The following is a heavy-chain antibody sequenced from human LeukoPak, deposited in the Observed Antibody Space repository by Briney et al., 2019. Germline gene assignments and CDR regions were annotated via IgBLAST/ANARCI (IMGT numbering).Heavy chain of an antibody. J-gene: IGHJ3*02. V-gene: IGHV4-59*08. CDR2: IYYSGST. CDR1: GDSISSYY. CDR3: ARRIWLQLMDAFDI. D-gene: IGHD5-24*01. Sequence: PSETLSLTCTVSGDSISSYYWSWIRQTPGKGLEWIGYIYYSGSTNYNPSLKGRVTISVDTSKNQFSLKLSSVTAADTAVYYCARRIWLQLMDAFDIWGQGTMVTVSS.